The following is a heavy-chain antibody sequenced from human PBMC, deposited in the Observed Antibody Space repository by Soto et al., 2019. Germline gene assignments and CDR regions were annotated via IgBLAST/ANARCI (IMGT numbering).Heavy chain of an antibody. CDR1: GFTFSNAW. V-gene: IGHV3-15*01. Sequence: GGSLRLSCAASGFTFSNAWMSWVRQAPGKGLEWVGRIKSKTDGGTTDYAAPVKGRFTISRDDSKNTLYLQMNSLKTEDTAVYYCTTIITMIRGVIYPYYFDYWGQGTLVTVSS. CDR2: IKSKTDGGTT. CDR3: TTIITMIRGVIYPYYFDY. D-gene: IGHD3-10*01. J-gene: IGHJ4*02.